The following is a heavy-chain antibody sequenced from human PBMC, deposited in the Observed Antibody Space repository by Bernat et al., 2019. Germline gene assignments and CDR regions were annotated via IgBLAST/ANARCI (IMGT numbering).Heavy chain of an antibody. Sequence: QVQLVQSGAEVKKPGASVKVSCKASGYTFTSYAMHWVRQTPGQRLEWMGWINAGNGNTKYSQKFQGRVTITRDTSASTAYMELSSLRSEDAAVYYCARDGAVRYFDLWGRGTLVTVSS. D-gene: IGHD2-8*01. CDR1: GYTFTSYA. CDR2: INAGNGNT. V-gene: IGHV1-3*01. J-gene: IGHJ2*01. CDR3: ARDGAVRYFDL.